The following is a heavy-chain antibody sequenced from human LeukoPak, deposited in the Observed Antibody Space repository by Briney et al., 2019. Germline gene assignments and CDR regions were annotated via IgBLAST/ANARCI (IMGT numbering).Heavy chain of an antibody. Sequence: PSETLSLTCTVSGGPISNYYWSWIRQPPGQGLEWIGYVYNSGITDYNPSLKSRLTISLDTSKNQFSLKLSSVTAADTAVYYCAKEGHDSIGYYTFDYWGQGILVTVSS. J-gene: IGHJ4*02. CDR2: VYNSGIT. D-gene: IGHD2-2*02. CDR3: AKEGHDSIGYYTFDY. CDR1: GGPISNYY. V-gene: IGHV4-59*08.